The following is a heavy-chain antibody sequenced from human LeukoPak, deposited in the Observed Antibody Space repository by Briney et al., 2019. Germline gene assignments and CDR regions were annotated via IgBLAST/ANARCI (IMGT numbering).Heavy chain of an antibody. J-gene: IGHJ6*02. V-gene: IGHV1-46*01. CDR2: INPSGGST. CDR1: GYTFTSYY. D-gene: IGHD1-26*01. CDR3: ARDLGVGALYYYYGMDV. Sequence: ASVKVSCKASGYTFTSYYMHWLRQAPGQGREWMGIINPSGGSTSYAQKFQGRVTMTRDTSTSTVYMELSSLRSEDTAVYYCARDLGVGALYYYYGMDVWGQGTTVTVSS.